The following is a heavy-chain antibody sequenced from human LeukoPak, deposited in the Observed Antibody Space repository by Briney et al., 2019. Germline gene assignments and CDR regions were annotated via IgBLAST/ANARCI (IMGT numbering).Heavy chain of an antibody. Sequence: PSETLSLTCAAYGGSFSGYYWSWIRQPPGKGLEWIGEINHSGSTNYNPSLKSRVTISVDTSKNQFSLKLSSVTAADTAVYYCARDGYKVFDYWGQGTLVTVSS. CDR1: GGSFSGYY. CDR2: INHSGST. D-gene: IGHD5-12*01. J-gene: IGHJ4*02. V-gene: IGHV4-34*01. CDR3: ARDGYKVFDY.